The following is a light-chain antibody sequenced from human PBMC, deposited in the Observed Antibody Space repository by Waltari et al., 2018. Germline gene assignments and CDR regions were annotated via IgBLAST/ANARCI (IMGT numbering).Light chain of an antibody. V-gene: IGLV2-23*02. CDR3: CSYAGSSTVV. Sequence: QSALTQPASVSGSPRQSITIPCTGTRSDVGSYNLVSLYQQHPGKAPKLMIYEVTKRPSGVSNRFSGSKSGNTASLTISGLQAEDEADYYCCSYAGSSTVVFGGVTKLTVL. CDR2: EVT. CDR1: RSDVGSYNL. J-gene: IGLJ2*01.